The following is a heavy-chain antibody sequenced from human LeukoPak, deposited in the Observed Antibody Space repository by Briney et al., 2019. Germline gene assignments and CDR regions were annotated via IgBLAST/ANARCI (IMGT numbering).Heavy chain of an antibody. D-gene: IGHD2-2*01. Sequence: GASVKVSCKASGGTFSSYAFSWVRLAPGQGLEWMGGIIPIFGTANYAQKFQGRVTITADESTSTAYMELSSLRSEDTAVYYCARDPDSQYCSSTSCYSWFDPWGQGTLVTVSS. V-gene: IGHV1-69*13. CDR2: IIPIFGTA. J-gene: IGHJ5*02. CDR3: ARDPDSQYCSSTSCYSWFDP. CDR1: GGTFSSYA.